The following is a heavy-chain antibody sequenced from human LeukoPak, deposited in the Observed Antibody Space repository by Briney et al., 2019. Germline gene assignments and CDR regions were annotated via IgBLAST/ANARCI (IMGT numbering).Heavy chain of an antibody. CDR2: ISHTWST. CDR1: GYSIGNNYY. J-gene: IGHJ3*02. CDR3: ARRYNWNEGVGFDI. Sequence: SETLSLTCTVSGYSIGNNYYWGWIRQPPGKGLEWIGSISHTWSTYYNPSLKSRVTISLDTSKNQFSLRLTSVTAADTAVYYCARRYNWNEGVGFDIWGQGTTVTVSP. D-gene: IGHD1-20*01. V-gene: IGHV4-38-2*02.